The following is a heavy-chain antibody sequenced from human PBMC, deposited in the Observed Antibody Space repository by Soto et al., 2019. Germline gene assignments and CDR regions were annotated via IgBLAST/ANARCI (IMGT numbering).Heavy chain of an antibody. V-gene: IGHV1-18*01. CDR2: ISAYNGNT. CDR1: GYTFTSYG. D-gene: IGHD3-3*01. Sequence: AAVKVSCKSSGYTFTSYGISWVRQAPGQGLEWMGWISAYNGNTNYAQKLQGRVTMTTDTSTSTAYMELRSLRSDDTAVYYCARKRVVNEYTWCYLLGQGNRVTV. J-gene: IGHJ5*02. CDR3: ARKRVVNEYTWCYL.